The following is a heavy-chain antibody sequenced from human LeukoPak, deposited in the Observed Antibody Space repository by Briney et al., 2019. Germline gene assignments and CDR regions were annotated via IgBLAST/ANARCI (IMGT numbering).Heavy chain of an antibody. J-gene: IGHJ6*02. CDR1: GGSFSGYY. D-gene: IGHD6-13*01. V-gene: IGHV4-34*01. Sequence: TSETLSLTCAVYGGSFSGYYWSWIRQPPGKGLEWIGEINHSGSTNYNPSLKSRVTISVDTSKNRFSLKLSSVTAADTAVYYCARDAAGGPYSSSWYGLYYYYGMDVWGQGTTVTVSS. CDR2: INHSGST. CDR3: ARDAAGGPYSSSWYGLYYYYGMDV.